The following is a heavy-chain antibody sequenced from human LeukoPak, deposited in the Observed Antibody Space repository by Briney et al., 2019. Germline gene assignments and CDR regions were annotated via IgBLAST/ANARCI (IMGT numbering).Heavy chain of an antibody. CDR2: ISYDGSNK. CDR3: ARDRSLWFFDY. CDR1: GFTFSSYA. D-gene: IGHD3-10*01. Sequence: GGSLRLSCAASGFTFSSYAMHWVRQAPGKGLEWVAVISYDGSNKNYADSVKGRFTISRDNSKNTLYLQMNSLRAEDTAVYYCARDRSLWFFDYWGQGTLVTVSS. V-gene: IGHV3-30*04. J-gene: IGHJ4*02.